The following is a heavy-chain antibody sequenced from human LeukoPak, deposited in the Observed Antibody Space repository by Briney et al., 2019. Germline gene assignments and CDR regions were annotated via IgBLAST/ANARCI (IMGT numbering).Heavy chain of an antibody. Sequence: GGSLRLSCAASGFTFSSYGMSWVRQAPGKGLEWVSAISGSGGSTYYADSVKGRFTISRDNSKNTLYLQMNNLRAEDMAVYYCAKSGGNVKGYWGQGTLVTVSS. V-gene: IGHV3-23*01. CDR3: AKSGGNVKGY. CDR1: GFTFSSYG. CDR2: ISGSGGST. D-gene: IGHD4-23*01. J-gene: IGHJ4*02.